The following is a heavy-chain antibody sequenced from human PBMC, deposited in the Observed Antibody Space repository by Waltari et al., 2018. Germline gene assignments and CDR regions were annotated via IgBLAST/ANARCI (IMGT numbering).Heavy chain of an antibody. J-gene: IGHJ4*02. CDR2: IYYTGST. CDR1: GGSISSYY. D-gene: IGHD3-10*01. CDR3: AGLYYDSGSYYFDS. Sequence: QVQLQESGPGLVKPSETLSLTCTVSGGSISSYYWSWIRQPPGKGLEWIGYIYYTGSTNYNPSLKSRVTISVDTSKSQFSLKLSSVTAADTAVYYCAGLYYDSGSYYFDSWGQGTLVTVSS. V-gene: IGHV4-59*08.